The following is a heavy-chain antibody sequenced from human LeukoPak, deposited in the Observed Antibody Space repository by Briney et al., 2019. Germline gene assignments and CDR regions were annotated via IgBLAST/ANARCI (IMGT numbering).Heavy chain of an antibody. D-gene: IGHD5/OR15-5a*01. CDR3: ARDVLRSPPPNWFDP. Sequence: GGSLRLSCEASGFTFSSYSMNWVRQAPGNGLEGVSYISSSSSTIYYADSVKGRFTISRDNAKNSLYLQMNSLRAEDTAVYYCARDVLRSPPPNWFDPWGQGTLVTVSS. J-gene: IGHJ5*02. V-gene: IGHV3-48*01. CDR2: ISSSSSTI. CDR1: GFTFSSYS.